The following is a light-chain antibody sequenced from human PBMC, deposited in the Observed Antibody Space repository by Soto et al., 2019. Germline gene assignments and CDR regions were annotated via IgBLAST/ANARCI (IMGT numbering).Light chain of an antibody. V-gene: IGKV4-1*01. CDR1: QSVLYNSNNKNH. CDR3: QQYYSIPFT. J-gene: IGKJ2*01. CDR2: GAS. Sequence: DFVMTQAQDSLAVSLGEMATINCKSSQSVLYNSNNKNHLGWFQQKPGHPPKLLIYGASFRPSGVPDRFSGSGSGTDFTLTISSLQAEDVAVYYCQQYYSIPFTFGQGTKLEI.